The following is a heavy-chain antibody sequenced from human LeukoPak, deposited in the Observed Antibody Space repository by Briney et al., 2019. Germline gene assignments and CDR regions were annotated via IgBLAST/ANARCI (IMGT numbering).Heavy chain of an antibody. V-gene: IGHV1-18*01. CDR1: GYTFTSYG. CDR3: ARDGPSDIVVVPAANYGMDV. Sequence: GASVKVSCKASGYTFTSYGISWVRQAPGQGLEWMGWISAYNGNTNYAQKLQGRVTMTTDTSTSTAYMELRSLRSDDTAVYYCARDGPSDIVVVPAANYGMDVWGQGATVTVSS. J-gene: IGHJ6*02. D-gene: IGHD2-2*01. CDR2: ISAYNGNT.